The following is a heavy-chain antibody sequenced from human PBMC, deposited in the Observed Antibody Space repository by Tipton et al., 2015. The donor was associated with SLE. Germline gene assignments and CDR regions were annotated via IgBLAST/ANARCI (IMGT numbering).Heavy chain of an antibody. CDR1: GFTFSSFW. CDR3: ARMTTIGRDRGFDP. CDR2: VYYSGST. D-gene: IGHD5-24*01. V-gene: IGHV4-59*01. Sequence: LSCAASGFTFSSFWMHWIRQPPGKGLEWIGYVYYSGSTSYNPSLKSRVTISADTSRNQFSLRLTSVTAADTALYYCARMTTIGRDRGFDPWGHGTLVTVSS. J-gene: IGHJ5*02.